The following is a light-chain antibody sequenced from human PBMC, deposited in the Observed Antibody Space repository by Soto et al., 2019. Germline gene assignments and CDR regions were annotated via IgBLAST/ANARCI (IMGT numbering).Light chain of an antibody. CDR2: DVS. CDR1: NSDVGGYNY. V-gene: IGLV2-14*03. J-gene: IGLJ1*01. Sequence: QSALAQPASGSESPGQSITISCTGTNSDVGGYNYVSWYQQHPGKVPKLMIYDVSNRPSGVSNRFSGSKSGNTASLTISGLQAEDEADYYCSSYTATTTSYVFGTGTKVTVL. CDR3: SSYTATTTSYV.